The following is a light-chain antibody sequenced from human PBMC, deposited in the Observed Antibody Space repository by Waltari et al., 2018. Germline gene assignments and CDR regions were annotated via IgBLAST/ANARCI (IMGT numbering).Light chain of an antibody. CDR3: ASWDESHYV. J-gene: IGLJ1*01. V-gene: IGLV1-47*01. CDR2: RNN. Sequence: QSVLTQPPPASETPGQRVIISCSGTLSNLGQHYPYWYQPLPGTAPQLPIYRNNQRPSGVPARFSGSKSGTSASLAISGLRSEDEGVYYCASWDESHYVFGSGTRVTVV. CDR1: LSNLGQHY.